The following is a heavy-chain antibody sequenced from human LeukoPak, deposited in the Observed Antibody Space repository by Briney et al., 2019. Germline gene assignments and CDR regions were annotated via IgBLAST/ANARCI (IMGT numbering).Heavy chain of an antibody. J-gene: IGHJ4*02. V-gene: IGHV3-48*03. CDR1: GFTFSSYE. CDR2: ISSSGSTT. Sequence: GGSLRLSCAASGFTFSSYEMNWVRQAPGKGLEWVSYISSSGSTTYYADSVKGRFTISRDNSKNTLYLQMNSLSAEDTAVYYCAKRASPPYYFDYWGQGTLVTVSS. CDR3: AKRASPPYYFDY.